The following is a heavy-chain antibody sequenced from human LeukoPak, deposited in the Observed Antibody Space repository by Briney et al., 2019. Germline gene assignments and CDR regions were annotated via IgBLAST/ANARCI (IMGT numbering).Heavy chain of an antibody. CDR1: GGSISSYY. CDR3: ATGKPYSSSPIPDY. J-gene: IGHJ4*02. CDR2: IYTSGST. V-gene: IGHV4-4*07. Sequence: SETLSLTCTVSGGSISSYYWSWIRQPAGKGLEWIGRIYTSGSTNYNPSHKSRVTMSVDTSKNQFSLKLSSVTAADTAVYYCATGKPYSSSPIPDYWGQGTLVTVSS. D-gene: IGHD6-6*01.